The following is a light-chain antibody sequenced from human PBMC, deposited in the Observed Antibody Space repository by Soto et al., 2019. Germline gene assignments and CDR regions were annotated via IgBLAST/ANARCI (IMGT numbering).Light chain of an antibody. CDR2: DDS. CDR3: QVWDRNSDHYV. V-gene: IGLV3-21*02. CDR1: NIGSKS. J-gene: IGLJ1*01. Sequence: SYDLTQPPSVSVAPGQTARITCGGNNIGSKSVHWYQQKPGQAPVLVVYDDSDRPSGIPDRFSGSNSGNTATLTISRVEAGDEADYYCQVWDRNSDHYVFGTGTKLTVL.